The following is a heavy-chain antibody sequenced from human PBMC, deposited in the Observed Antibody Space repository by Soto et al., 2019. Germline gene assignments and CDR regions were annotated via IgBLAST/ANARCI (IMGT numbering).Heavy chain of an antibody. CDR2: IIPIFGTA. V-gene: IGHV1-69*06. CDR3: ARKLVSGPFDI. CDR1: GCTFSSYA. D-gene: IGHD1-1*01. J-gene: IGHJ3*02. Sequence: QVQLVQSGAEVKKPGSSVKVSCKASGCTFSSYAISWVRQAPGQGLEWMGGIIPIFGTANYAQKFQGRVTNTADKPTSTAYIELRRLRLEDTAVYSCARKLVSGPFDIWGQGTMVPVSS.